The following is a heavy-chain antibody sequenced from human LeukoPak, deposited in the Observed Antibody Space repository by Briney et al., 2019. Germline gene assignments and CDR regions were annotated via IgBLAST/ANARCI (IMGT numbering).Heavy chain of an antibody. J-gene: IGHJ4*02. CDR2: INHSGST. CDR1: GGSFSGYY. D-gene: IGHD1-26*01. CDR3: ARGLSQRSSEISN. Sequence: SETLSLTCAVYGGSFSGYYWSWIRQPPGKGLEWIGEINHSGSTNYNPSLKSRVTISVDTSKNQFSLKLSSVTAADTAVYYCARGLSQRSSEISNWGQGTLVTVSS. V-gene: IGHV4-34*01.